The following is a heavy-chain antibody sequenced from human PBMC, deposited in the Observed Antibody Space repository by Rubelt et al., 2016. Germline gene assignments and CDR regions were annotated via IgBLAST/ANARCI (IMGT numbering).Heavy chain of an antibody. D-gene: IGHD6-19*01. Sequence: QLQLQESGPGLVKPSETLSLTCTVSGGSISSSSYYWGWIRQPPGKGLEWIGSVYYSGSTYYNPSLKSRVTISVDTSTNQFSLKRTSVSAADTAVYYCARRYSNGLYWFFDLRGRGTLVTVSS. V-gene: IGHV4-39*01. CDR3: ARRYSNGLYWFFDL. J-gene: IGHJ2*01. CDR1: GGSISSSSYY. CDR2: VYYSGST.